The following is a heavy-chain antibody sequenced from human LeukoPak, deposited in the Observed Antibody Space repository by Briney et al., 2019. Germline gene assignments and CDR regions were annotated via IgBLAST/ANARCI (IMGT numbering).Heavy chain of an antibody. CDR1: GFTFSSYS. J-gene: IGHJ6*03. CDR2: ISSSSSYI. Sequence: GGSLRLSCAASGFTFSSYSMNWVRQAPGKGLEWVSSISSSSSYIYYADSVKGRFTISRDNAKNSLYLQMNSLRAEDMAVYYCARDQDYYYYMDVWGKGTTVTVSS. CDR3: ARDQDYYYYMDV. V-gene: IGHV3-21*01.